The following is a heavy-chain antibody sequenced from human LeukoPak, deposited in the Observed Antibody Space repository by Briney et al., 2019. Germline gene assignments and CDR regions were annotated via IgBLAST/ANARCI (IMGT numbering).Heavy chain of an antibody. V-gene: IGHV3-23*01. J-gene: IGHJ6*02. CDR3: AKVPYSDYGSGRPPFMDV. CDR1: GSTFSNYA. Sequence: PGGSLRLSCAASGSTFSNYAMSWVRQAPGRGLDWVSALSDSGSSTYYADSVKGRFTISRDNSKNTLYLQMDSLRVEHTATYYCAKVPYSDYGSGRPPFMDVWGQGTTVAVSS. D-gene: IGHD3-10*01. CDR2: LSDSGSST.